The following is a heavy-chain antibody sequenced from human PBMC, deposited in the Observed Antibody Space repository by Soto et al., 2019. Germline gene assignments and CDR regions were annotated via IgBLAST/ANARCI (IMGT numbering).Heavy chain of an antibody. V-gene: IGHV3-23*01. J-gene: IGHJ6*03. CDR1: GFPVSGNV. Sequence: DVYLSESGGALAQPGGSLRLSCAVSGFPVSGNVVAWARQAPGKGLEGVSSLSGSGEKTYYGDSVKGRFTISRDSSKNTVFLQLNSLRVDDTATYFCAKDEMVVVRGVTVYYMDVWGKGTTVTVSS. CDR2: LSGSGEKT. CDR3: AKDEMVVVRGVTVYYMDV. D-gene: IGHD3-10*01.